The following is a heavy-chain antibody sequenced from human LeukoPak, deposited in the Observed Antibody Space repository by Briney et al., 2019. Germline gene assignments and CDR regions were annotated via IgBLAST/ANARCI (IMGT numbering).Heavy chain of an antibody. CDR2: IIPIFGIA. Sequence: GASVKVSCKASGGTFSSYAISWVRQAPGQGLEWMGRIIPIFGIANYAQKFQGRVTITAAKSTSTAYMELSSLRSEDTAVYYCARIPQYYYDSSGYGPAQHWGQGTLVTVSS. D-gene: IGHD3-22*01. J-gene: IGHJ1*01. V-gene: IGHV1-69*04. CDR1: GGTFSSYA. CDR3: ARIPQYYYDSSGYGPAQH.